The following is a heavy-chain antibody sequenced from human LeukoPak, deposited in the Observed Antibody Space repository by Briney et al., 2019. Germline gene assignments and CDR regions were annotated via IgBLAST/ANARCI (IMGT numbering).Heavy chain of an antibody. J-gene: IGHJ4*02. D-gene: IGHD3-10*01. Sequence: GRSLTLSCAASGFTFSNYDMHWVRQSPGKGLEWVAAISYDGSNKYYADSLKGLFTISRDNSKNTLSLQMNSLRREDTAVYYCAKDRLVVRGVVDHWGQGTLVTVSS. V-gene: IGHV3-30*18. CDR2: ISYDGSNK. CDR1: GFTFSNYD. CDR3: AKDRLVVRGVVDH.